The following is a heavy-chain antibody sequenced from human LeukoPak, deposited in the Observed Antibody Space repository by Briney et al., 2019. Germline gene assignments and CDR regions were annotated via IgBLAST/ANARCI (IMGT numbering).Heavy chain of an antibody. V-gene: IGHV3-48*03. CDR2: ISSSGSTI. CDR3: ARDGATYCSSTSCSNKGADY. Sequence: GGSLRLSCAASGFTFSSYEMNWVRQAPGKGLEWVSYISSSGSTIYYADSVKGRFTISRDNAKNSLYLQMNSLRAEDTAVYYCARDGATYCSSTSCSNKGADYWGQGTLVTVSS. CDR1: GFTFSSYE. D-gene: IGHD2-2*01. J-gene: IGHJ4*02.